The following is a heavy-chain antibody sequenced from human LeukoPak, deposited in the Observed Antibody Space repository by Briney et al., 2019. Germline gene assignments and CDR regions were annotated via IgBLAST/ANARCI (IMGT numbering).Heavy chain of an antibody. Sequence: PSETLSLTCTVSGGSINDYYWSWIRQPPGERLEWIGYVYYTGTTNHNPSLNSRVTISVDTSKNQFSLKLSSVTAADTAMYYCARDGNPFDYWGQGTLVTVSS. J-gene: IGHJ4*02. CDR2: VYYTGTT. V-gene: IGHV4-59*01. D-gene: IGHD1-26*01. CDR1: GGSINDYY. CDR3: ARDGNPFDY.